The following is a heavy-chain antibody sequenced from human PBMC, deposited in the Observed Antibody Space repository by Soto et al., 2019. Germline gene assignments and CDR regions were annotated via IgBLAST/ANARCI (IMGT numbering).Heavy chain of an antibody. CDR2: IYISGST. CDR3: ARAPGIGSGAFDI. CDR1: GDSISDYY. V-gene: IGHV4-59*01. J-gene: IGHJ3*02. Sequence: QVQLQESGPGLVKPSETLSLTCKVSGDSISDYYWGWIRQSPGNGLEWIGYIYISGSTDSNPSLQIRATISIDPSKNQFSLTLKSVTAADTAVYYCARAPGIGSGAFDIWGPGTVVTVSS. D-gene: IGHD2-2*03.